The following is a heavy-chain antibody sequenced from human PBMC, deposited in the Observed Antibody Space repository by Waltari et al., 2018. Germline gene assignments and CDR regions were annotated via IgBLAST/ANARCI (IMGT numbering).Heavy chain of an antibody. V-gene: IGHV4-34*01. D-gene: IGHD5-12*01. Sequence: QVQLQQWGAGLLRPSETLSLSCGVQGDTISGYYWSVIRQAQGKGRQWIGQVHKSGTTNYNPSLKNRRNISGDRAKNQIYLRLTSVTAADTGVYYCARGGGFSGHDSHYFDFWGQGDLVTVSS. J-gene: IGHJ4*02. CDR2: VHKSGTT. CDR3: ARGGGFSGHDSHYFDF. CDR1: GDTISGYY.